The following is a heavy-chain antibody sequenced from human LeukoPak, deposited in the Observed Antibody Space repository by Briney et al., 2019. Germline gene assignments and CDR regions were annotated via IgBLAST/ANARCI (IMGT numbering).Heavy chain of an antibody. D-gene: IGHD6-13*01. CDR2: IRSKANSYAT. Sequence: AGGSLRLSCAASGFTFSGSAMHWVRQASGKGLEWVGRIRSKANSYATAYAASVKGRFTISRDDSKNTAYLRMNSLKTEDTAVYYCTRLGHSSSWREGDFDYWGQGTLVTVSS. CDR3: TRLGHSSSWREGDFDY. V-gene: IGHV3-73*01. CDR1: GFTFSGSA. J-gene: IGHJ4*02.